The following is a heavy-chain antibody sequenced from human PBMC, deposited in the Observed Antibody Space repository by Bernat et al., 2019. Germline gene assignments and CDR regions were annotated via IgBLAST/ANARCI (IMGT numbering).Heavy chain of an antibody. V-gene: IGHV3-66*01. D-gene: IGHD6-13*01. J-gene: IGHJ5*02. CDR3: ARGRGSSWEDWFDH. CDR1: GFTVSSNY. Sequence: EVQLVESGGGLVQPGGSLRLSCAASGFTVSSNYMSWVRQAPGKGLEWVSVIYSGGSTYYADSVKGRFTISRDNSKNTLYLQMNSLRAEDTAVYYCARGRGSSWEDWFDHWGQGTLVTVSS. CDR2: IYSGGST.